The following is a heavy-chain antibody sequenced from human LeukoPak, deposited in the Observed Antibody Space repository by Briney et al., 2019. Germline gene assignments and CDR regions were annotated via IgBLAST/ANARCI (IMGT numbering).Heavy chain of an antibody. Sequence: ASVNVSFKASVYTFANYGINWVRQAPGQGLEWMGWISLDSGNTGYAQRVQGRVTLTTDTSTSTAYMELRSLRSDDTAVYFCARVTYLRPYQLDYWGQGTLVSISS. J-gene: IGHJ4*02. CDR1: VYTFANYG. V-gene: IGHV1-18*01. CDR2: ISLDSGNT. CDR3: ARVTYLRPYQLDY. D-gene: IGHD2-2*01.